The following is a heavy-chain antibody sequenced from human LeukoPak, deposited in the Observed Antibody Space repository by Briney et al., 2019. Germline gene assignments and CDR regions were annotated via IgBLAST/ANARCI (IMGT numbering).Heavy chain of an antibody. Sequence: PGRSLRLSCVASGFTSIIYPMTWVRHSPGKGLEWVSTIGTSGDTYYADSVKGRFPISRDDSKNTLYLQMHSLGAEDTAVYYCAKSRIVDRRGYFDYWGQGTLVTVSS. CDR1: GFTSIIYP. V-gene: IGHV3-23*01. D-gene: IGHD2-15*01. CDR2: IGTSGDT. J-gene: IGHJ4*02. CDR3: AKSRIVDRRGYFDY.